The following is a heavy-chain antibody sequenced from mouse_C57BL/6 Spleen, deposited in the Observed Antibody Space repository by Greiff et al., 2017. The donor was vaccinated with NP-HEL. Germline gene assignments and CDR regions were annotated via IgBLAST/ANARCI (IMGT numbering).Heavy chain of an antibody. Sequence: VQLQQSGAELVKPGASVKMSCKASGYTFTSYWITWVKQRPGQGLEWIGMIHPNSGSTNYNEKFKSKATLTVDKSSSTAYMQLSSLTSEDSAVYYCASPTVVASDYWGQGTTLTVSS. CDR3: ASPTVVASDY. CDR2: IHPNSGST. V-gene: IGHV1-64*01. D-gene: IGHD1-1*01. CDR1: GYTFTSYW. J-gene: IGHJ2*01.